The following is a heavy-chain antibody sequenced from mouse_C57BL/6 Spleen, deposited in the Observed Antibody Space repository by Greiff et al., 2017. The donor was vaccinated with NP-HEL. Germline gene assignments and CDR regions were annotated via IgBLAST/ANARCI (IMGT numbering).Heavy chain of an antibody. CDR3: ARRRDIGDYDEDY. CDR2: IYPRSGNT. D-gene: IGHD2-4*01. V-gene: IGHV1-81*01. CDR1: GYTFTSYG. Sequence: VMLVESGAELARPGASVKLSCKASGYTFTSYGISWVKQRTGQGLEWIGEIYPRSGNTYYNEKFKGKATLTADKSSSTAYMELRSLTSEDSAVYFCARRRDIGDYDEDYWGQGTTLTVSA. J-gene: IGHJ2*01.